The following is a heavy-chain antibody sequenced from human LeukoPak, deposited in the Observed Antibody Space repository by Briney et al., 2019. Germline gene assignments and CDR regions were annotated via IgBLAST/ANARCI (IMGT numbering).Heavy chain of an antibody. CDR3: ARSPRAGVTPWFFDY. Sequence: SETLSLTCTVSGGSISSSSYYWGWIRQPPGKGLEWIGSIYYSGSTYYNPSLKSRVTISMDTSENQFSLKLTSVTAADTAVYYCARSPRAGVTPWFFDYWGQGTLVAVSS. CDR2: IYYSGST. V-gene: IGHV4-39*07. D-gene: IGHD3-10*01. J-gene: IGHJ4*02. CDR1: GGSISSSSYY.